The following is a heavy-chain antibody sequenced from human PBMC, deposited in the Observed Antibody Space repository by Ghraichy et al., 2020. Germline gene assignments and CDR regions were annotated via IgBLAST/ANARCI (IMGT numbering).Heavy chain of an antibody. CDR1: GFTFDTYA. CDR2: ISYDGTNT. J-gene: IGHJ4*02. V-gene: IGHV3-30*18. D-gene: IGHD6-19*01. CDR3: AKGAGSSGGSGYLDF. Sequence: SCTASGFTFDTYAIHWVRQAPGKGLEWVALISYDGTNTYFADFVKGRFTISRDNSENSLFLQMNSLQPDDSAIYYCAKGAGSSGGSGYLDFWGQGVLRTVSS.